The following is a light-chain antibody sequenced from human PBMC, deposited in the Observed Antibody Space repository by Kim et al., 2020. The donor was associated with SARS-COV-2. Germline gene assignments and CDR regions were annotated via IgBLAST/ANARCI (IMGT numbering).Light chain of an antibody. Sequence: GQRVTLSWSGSCSNIGSKYGHWYQQCPGTAPKVLMYRNNQRPSGVPDRFSGSKSGTSASLAISGLRSEDEADYYCAAWDDSLSGPLLGGGTKVTVL. CDR3: AAWDDSLSGPL. J-gene: IGLJ2*01. CDR2: RNN. V-gene: IGLV1-47*01. CDR1: CSNIGSKY.